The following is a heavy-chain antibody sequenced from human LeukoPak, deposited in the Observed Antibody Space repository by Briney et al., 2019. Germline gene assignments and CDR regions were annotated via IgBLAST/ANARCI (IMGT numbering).Heavy chain of an antibody. J-gene: IGHJ4*02. Sequence: GASVKVSCKASGYTFTGYYMHWVRQAPGQGLEWMGWINPNSGGTNYAQKFQGRVTMTRDTSISTAYMELSRLRSDDTAVYYCARDSEDLWFGDQYYFDYWGQGTLVTVSS. CDR1: GYTFTGYY. V-gene: IGHV1-2*02. CDR2: INPNSGGT. D-gene: IGHD3-10*01. CDR3: ARDSEDLWFGDQYYFDY.